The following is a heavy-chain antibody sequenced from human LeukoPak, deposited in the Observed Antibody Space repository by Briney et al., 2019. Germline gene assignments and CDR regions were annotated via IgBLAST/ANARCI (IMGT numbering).Heavy chain of an antibody. V-gene: IGHV3-30*04. CDR2: ISYDGSNK. Sequence: GGSLRLSCAASGFTFSSYAMHWVRQAPGKGLEWVAVISYDGSNKYYADSVKGRFTISRDNSKNTLYLQMNSLRVEDTAVYYCARSVADYGDNGDAFDIWGQGTMVTVSS. D-gene: IGHD4-17*01. CDR3: ARSVADYGDNGDAFDI. J-gene: IGHJ3*02. CDR1: GFTFSSYA.